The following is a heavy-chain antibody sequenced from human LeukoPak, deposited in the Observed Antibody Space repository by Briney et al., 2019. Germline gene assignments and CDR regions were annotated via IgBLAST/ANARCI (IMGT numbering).Heavy chain of an antibody. CDR3: AKDTSIGRYCTNGVCSPFDY. CDR2: ISDSGGST. V-gene: IGHV3-23*01. J-gene: IGHJ4*02. CDR1: GFTFSSYA. D-gene: IGHD2-8*01. Sequence: PGGSLRLSCAASGFTFSSYAMSWVRQAPGKGLEWVSAISDSGGSTYDADSVKGRFTISRDNSKNTLYLQMNSLSAEDTAVYYCAKDTSIGRYCTNGVCSPFDYWGQGTLVTVSS.